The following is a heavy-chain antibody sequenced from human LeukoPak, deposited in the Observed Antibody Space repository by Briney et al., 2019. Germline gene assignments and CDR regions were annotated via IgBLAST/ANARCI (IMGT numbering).Heavy chain of an antibody. D-gene: IGHD3-22*01. V-gene: IGHV4-34*01. Sequence: SETLSLTCAVYGGSFSGYYWSWIRQPPGKGLEWIGEINHSGSTNYNPSLKSRVTISVDTSKNQFSLKLSSVTAADTAVYYCARGGPYYYDSSLSFPFDYWGQGTLVTVSS. CDR3: ARGGPYYYDSSLSFPFDY. CDR2: INHSGST. J-gene: IGHJ4*02. CDR1: GGSFSGYY.